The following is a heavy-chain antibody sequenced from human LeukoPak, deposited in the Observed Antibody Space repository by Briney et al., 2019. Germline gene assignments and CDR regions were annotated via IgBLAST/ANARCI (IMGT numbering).Heavy chain of an antibody. CDR2: IYYSGST. J-gene: IGHJ4*02. CDR1: GASISSGSDF. Sequence: SETLSLTCTVSGASISSGSDFWSWIRQPAGKGLEWIGYIYYSGSTNYNPSLKSRVTISVDTSKNQFSLKLSSVTAADTAVYYCARGMSYDSSGYYNVHFDYWGQGTLVTVSS. CDR3: ARGMSYDSSGYYNVHFDY. D-gene: IGHD3-22*01. V-gene: IGHV4-61*10.